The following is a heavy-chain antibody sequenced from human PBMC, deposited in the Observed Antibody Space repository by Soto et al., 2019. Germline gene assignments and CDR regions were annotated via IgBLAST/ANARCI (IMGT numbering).Heavy chain of an antibody. V-gene: IGHV3-64*01. CDR1: GFTFSSYA. D-gene: IGHD6-13*01. CDR3: ARGIAAAGDAFDI. Sequence: GGSLRLSCAASGFTFSSYAMHWVRQAPGKGLEYVSAISSNGGSTYYANSVKGRFTISRDNSKNTLYLQMCSLRAEDMAVYYCARGIAAAGDAFDIWGQGTMVTVSS. CDR2: ISSNGGST. J-gene: IGHJ3*02.